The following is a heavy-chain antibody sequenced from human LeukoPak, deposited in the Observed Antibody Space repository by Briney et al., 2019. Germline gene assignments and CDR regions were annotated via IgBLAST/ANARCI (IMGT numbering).Heavy chain of an antibody. CDR2: IYYSGST. CDR1: GGSISSGGYY. J-gene: IGHJ4*02. CDR3: AREVTGYCSGGSCYWYYFDY. Sequence: SETLSLTCTVSGGSISSGGYYWSWIRQHPGKGLEWIGYIYYSGSTYYNPSLKSRVTISVDKSKNQFSLKLSSVTAADTAVYYCAREVTGYCSGGSCYWYYFDYWGQGTLVTVSS. V-gene: IGHV4-31*03. D-gene: IGHD2-15*01.